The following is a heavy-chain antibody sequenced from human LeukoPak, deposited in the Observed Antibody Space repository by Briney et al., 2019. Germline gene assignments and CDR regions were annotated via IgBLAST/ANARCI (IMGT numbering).Heavy chain of an antibody. J-gene: IGHJ4*02. CDR3: VRDDGYYYGSGSYYRR. Sequence: GGSLRLSCAASGFTFRSYWMHWVRQAPGKGLVWVSHISGDESRTTYADSVQGRFTISRDNAKNTLYLQMNSLRVEDTAVYYCVRDDGYYYGSGSYYRRWGQGTLVTVSS. D-gene: IGHD3-10*01. CDR2: ISGDESRT. V-gene: IGHV3-74*01. CDR1: GFTFRSYW.